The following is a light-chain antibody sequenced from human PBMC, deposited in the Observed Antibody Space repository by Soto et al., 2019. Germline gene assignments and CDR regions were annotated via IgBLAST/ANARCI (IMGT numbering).Light chain of an antibody. J-gene: IGLJ3*02. CDR2: STN. CDR1: SGSVSTSYY. CDR3: VLYMGSGIPWV. Sequence: QTVVTQEPSFSVSPGGTVTLTCGLSSGSVSTSYYPGWYQQTPGQPPRTLIYSTNTRSSGVPDRFSGSILGNKAALTITGAQADDESDYYCVLYMGSGIPWVFGGGTKRTVL. V-gene: IGLV8-61*01.